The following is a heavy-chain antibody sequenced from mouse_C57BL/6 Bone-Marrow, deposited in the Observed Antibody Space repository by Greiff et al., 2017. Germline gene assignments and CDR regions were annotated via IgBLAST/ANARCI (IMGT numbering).Heavy chain of an antibody. V-gene: IGHV1-69*01. CDR3: ARKGDYDSSYDLDY. D-gene: IGHD1-1*01. Sequence: QVQLQQPGAELVMPGASVKLSCKASGYTFTSYWMHWVKQRPGQGLEWIGEIYPSDSYTNYNQKFKGKSTLTVDKSSSTAYMQLSSLTSGDSAVYYCARKGDYDSSYDLDYWGQGTTLTVSS. J-gene: IGHJ2*01. CDR1: GYTFTSYW. CDR2: IYPSDSYT.